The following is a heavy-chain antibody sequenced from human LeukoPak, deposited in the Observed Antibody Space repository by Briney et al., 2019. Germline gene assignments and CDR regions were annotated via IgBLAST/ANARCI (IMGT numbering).Heavy chain of an antibody. D-gene: IGHD4-23*01. CDR1: GFTFSSYA. CDR2: ISGSGGST. V-gene: IGHV3-23*01. CDR3: ARRTTVINYYYYYMDV. J-gene: IGHJ6*03. Sequence: GGSLRLSCAASGFTFSSYAMSWVRQAPGKGLEWVSAISGSGGSTYYADSVKGRFTISRDNSKNTLYLQMNSLRAEDTAVCYCARRTTVINYYYYYMDVWGKGTTVTVSS.